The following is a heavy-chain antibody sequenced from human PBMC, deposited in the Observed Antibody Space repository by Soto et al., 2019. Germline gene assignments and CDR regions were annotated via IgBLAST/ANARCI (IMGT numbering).Heavy chain of an antibody. CDR1: GFAFSDFG. J-gene: IGHJ4*02. V-gene: IGHV3-33*01. Sequence: QVQVVESGGGVVQPGRSLRLSCAASGFAFSDFGMHWVRQAPGKGLEWVAVIWHDGKNKDYADYAKGRFTISRDNSRNIPYLEMNSLRVEDTAVYYCARDPGQDEAMDYWGQGTLVTVSS. CDR2: IWHDGKNK. CDR3: ARDPGQDEAMDY.